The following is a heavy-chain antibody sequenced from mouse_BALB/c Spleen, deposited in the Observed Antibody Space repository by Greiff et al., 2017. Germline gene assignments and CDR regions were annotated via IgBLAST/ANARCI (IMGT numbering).Heavy chain of an antibody. CDR2: ISSGGST. CDR3: ESGNSWFAY. Sequence: EVMLVESGGGLVKPGGSLKLSCAASGFTFSSYAMSWVRQTPEKRLEWVASISSGGSTYYPDSVKGRFTISRDNARNILYLQMSSLRSEDTAMYYCESGNSWFAYWGQGTLVTVSA. V-gene: IGHV5-6-5*01. D-gene: IGHD1-3*01. CDR1: GFTFSSYA. J-gene: IGHJ3*01.